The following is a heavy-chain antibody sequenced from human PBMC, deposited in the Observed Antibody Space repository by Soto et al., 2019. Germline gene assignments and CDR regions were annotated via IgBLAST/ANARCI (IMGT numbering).Heavy chain of an antibody. CDR1: GFTFSSYA. V-gene: IGHV3-23*01. J-gene: IGHJ4*02. CDR2: ISGSGGST. D-gene: IGHD3-22*01. CDR3: ANYRGYYYDSSGYYFDY. Sequence: PGGSLRLSCAASGFTFSSYAMSWVRQAPGKGLEWVSAISGSGGSTYYADSVKGRFTISRDNSKNTLYLQMNSLRAEDTAVYYCANYRGYYYDSSGYYFDYWGQGTLVTVSS.